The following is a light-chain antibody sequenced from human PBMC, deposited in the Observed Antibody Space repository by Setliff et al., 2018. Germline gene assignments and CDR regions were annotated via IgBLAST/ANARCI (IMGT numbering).Light chain of an antibody. V-gene: IGLV2-14*03. J-gene: IGLJ1*01. Sequence: QSVLTQPASVSGSPGQSITISCSGTSSDVGSYDLVSWYQQHPGKAPKLIIYNVSGRPSGVSHRFSGSKSDNTASLTISGLQAEDEAGYYCNAYTSRSTDVLGSGTKVTVL. CDR2: NVS. CDR1: SSDVGSYDL. CDR3: NAYTSRSTDV.